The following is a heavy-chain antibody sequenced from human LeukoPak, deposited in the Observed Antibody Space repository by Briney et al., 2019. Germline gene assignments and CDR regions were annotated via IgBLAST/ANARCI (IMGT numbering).Heavy chain of an antibody. V-gene: IGHV3-30-3*01. J-gene: IGHJ4*02. CDR3: ARDPVDSSGWYESDFDY. Sequence: GGSLRLSCAASGFTFSSYAMHWVRQAPGKGLEWVAVISYDGSNKYYADSVKGRFTISRDNSKNTLYLQMNSLRAEDTAVYYCARDPVDSSGWYESDFDYWGQGTLVTVSS. CDR1: GFTFSSYA. D-gene: IGHD6-19*01. CDR2: ISYDGSNK.